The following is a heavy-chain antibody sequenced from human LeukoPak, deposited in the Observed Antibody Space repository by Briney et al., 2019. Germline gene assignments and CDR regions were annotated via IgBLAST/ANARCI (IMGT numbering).Heavy chain of an antibody. CDR3: AKDSRVGGYYFDY. CDR1: GFTFSSYA. Sequence: PGASLRLSCAASGFTFSSYAMSWVRQAPGKGLEWVSAISGSGGSTYYADSVKGRFTISRDNSKNTPYLQMNSLRAEDTAVYYCAKDSRVGGYYFDYWGQGTLVTVSS. D-gene: IGHD3-10*01. CDR2: ISGSGGST. J-gene: IGHJ4*02. V-gene: IGHV3-23*01.